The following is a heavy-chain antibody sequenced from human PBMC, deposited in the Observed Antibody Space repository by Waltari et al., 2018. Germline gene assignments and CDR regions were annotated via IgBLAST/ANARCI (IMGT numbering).Heavy chain of an antibody. CDR1: GFPFSSYW. V-gene: IGHV3-7*01. CDR3: ALRPSGHGFDY. CDR2: IKQDGSEK. J-gene: IGHJ4*02. D-gene: IGHD6-6*01. Sequence: EVQLVESGGGLVQPGGSLRLSCAASGFPFSSYWMSWVRQAPGKGLEWVANIKQDGSEKYYVDSVKGRFTISRDNAKNSLYLQMNSLRAEDTAVYYCALRPSGHGFDYWGQGTLVTVSS.